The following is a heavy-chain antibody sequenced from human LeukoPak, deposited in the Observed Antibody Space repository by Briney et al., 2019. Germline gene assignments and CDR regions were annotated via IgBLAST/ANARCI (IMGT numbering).Heavy chain of an antibody. CDR2: VHLDGRT. V-gene: IGHV4-4*02. D-gene: IGHD3-3*01. J-gene: IGHJ4*02. CDR1: GGSVTTTNW. CDR3: AREGGFYRPLDY. Sequence: SETLSLTCGVSGGSVTTTNWWTWVRPPPGKGLEWIGEVHLDGRTNYNPSPQSRLTISVNLSESHISLKLTSVTAADTAVYYCAREGGFYRPLDYSGQGTLVTVAS.